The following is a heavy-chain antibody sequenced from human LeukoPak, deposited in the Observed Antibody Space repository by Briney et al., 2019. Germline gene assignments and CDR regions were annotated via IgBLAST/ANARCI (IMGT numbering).Heavy chain of an antibody. V-gene: IGHV4-39*01. CDR2: IYYSGST. J-gene: IGHJ4*02. D-gene: IGHD6-19*01. CDR3: ARLPTYSSGWHGFDY. Sequence: SETLSLTCTVSGGPISSSSYYWGWIRQPPGKGLEWIGSIYYSGSTYYNPSLKSRVTISVDTSKNQFSLKLSSVTAADTAVYYCARLPTYSSGWHGFDYWGQGTLVTVSS. CDR1: GGPISSSSYY.